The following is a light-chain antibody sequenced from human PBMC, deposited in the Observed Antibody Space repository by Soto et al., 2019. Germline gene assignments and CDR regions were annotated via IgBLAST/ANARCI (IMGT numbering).Light chain of an antibody. J-gene: IGKJ1*01. Sequence: EIVLTQSPGTLSMSPGERATLSCISSQSLIVSHLAWYQQKPGQAPRLLIYGASTRATGIPDRFSGGGSGTDFALTIRRLEPEDFAVYFCQQYYSSPWTFGQGTKVDIK. CDR3: QQYYSSPWT. V-gene: IGKV3-20*01. CDR1: QSLIVSH. CDR2: GAS.